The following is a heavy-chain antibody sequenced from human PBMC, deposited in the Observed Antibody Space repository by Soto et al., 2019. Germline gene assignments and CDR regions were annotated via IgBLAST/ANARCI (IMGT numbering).Heavy chain of an antibody. CDR1: GFTFDDYA. V-gene: IGHV3-43D*04. CDR3: AKDGLLGYSGSYLALDI. Sequence: PGGSLRLSCAASGFTFDDYAMHWVRQAPGKGLEWVSLISWDGGSTYYADSVKGRFTISRDNSKNSLYLQMNSLRAEDTALYYCAKDGLLGYSGSYLALDIWGQGTMVTVSS. CDR2: ISWDGGST. J-gene: IGHJ3*02. D-gene: IGHD1-26*01.